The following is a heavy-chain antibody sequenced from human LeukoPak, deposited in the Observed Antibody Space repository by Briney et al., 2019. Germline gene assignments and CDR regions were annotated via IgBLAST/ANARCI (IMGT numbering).Heavy chain of an antibody. J-gene: IGHJ5*02. CDR1: GFTFSSYA. D-gene: IGHD3-9*01. V-gene: IGHV3-30-3*01. Sequence: PGRSLRLSCAASGFTFSSYAMDWVRQAPGKGLEWVAVISYDGSNKYYADSVKGRFTISRDNSKNTLYLQMNSLRAEDTAVYYCARDFDWLKFDPWGQGTLVTVSS. CDR2: ISYDGSNK. CDR3: ARDFDWLKFDP.